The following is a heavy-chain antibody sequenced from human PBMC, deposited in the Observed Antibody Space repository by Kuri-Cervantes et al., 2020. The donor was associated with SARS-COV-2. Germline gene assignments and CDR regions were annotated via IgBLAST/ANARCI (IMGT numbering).Heavy chain of an antibody. D-gene: IGHD3-3*01. CDR1: GYTFTSYC. J-gene: IGHJ4*02. CDR3: ARATLSRRAAPPYYDFWGGYYSFDY. V-gene: IGHV1-46*01. Sequence: ASVKVSCKASGYTFTSYCMHWVRQAPGQGLEWMGIINPSGGSTSYAQKFQGRVTMTRDTSTSTVYMELSSLRSEDTAVYYCARATLSRRAAPPYYDFWGGYYSFDYWGQGTQVTVSS. CDR2: INPSGGST.